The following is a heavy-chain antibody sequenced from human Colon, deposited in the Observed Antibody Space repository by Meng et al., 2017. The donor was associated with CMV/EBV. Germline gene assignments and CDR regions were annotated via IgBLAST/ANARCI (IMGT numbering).Heavy chain of an antibody. CDR2: ISGSGGST. D-gene: IGHD3-3*01. CDR1: GFTVSSNY. Sequence: GGSLRLSCAASGFTVSSNYMSWVRQAPGKGLEWVSAISGSGGSTYYADSVKGRFTISRDNSKNTLYLQMNSLRAEDTAVYYCTKGQDDFWNGSPLDVWGQGTTVTVSS. J-gene: IGHJ6*02. CDR3: TKGQDDFWNGSPLDV. V-gene: IGHV3-23*01.